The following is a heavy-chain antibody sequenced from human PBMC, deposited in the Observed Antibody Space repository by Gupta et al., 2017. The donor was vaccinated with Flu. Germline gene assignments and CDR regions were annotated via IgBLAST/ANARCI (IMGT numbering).Heavy chain of an antibody. D-gene: IGHD2-15*01. CDR3: ARDGVDVVVVAATPNYFDY. CDR1: GFTFSSYG. CDR2: IWYDGSNK. J-gene: IGHJ4*02. V-gene: IGHV3-33*01. Sequence: QVQLVESGGGVVQPGRSLRLSCAASGFTFSSYGMHWVRQAPGKGLEWVAVIWYDGSNKYYADSVKGRFTISRDNSKNTLYLQMNSLRAEDTAVYYCARDGVDVVVVAATPNYFDYWGQGTLVTVSS.